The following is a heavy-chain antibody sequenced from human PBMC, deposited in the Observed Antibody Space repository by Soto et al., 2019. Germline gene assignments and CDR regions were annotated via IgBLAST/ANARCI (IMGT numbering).Heavy chain of an antibody. J-gene: IGHJ6*02. CDR3: ATKVRVTNYLYYGMDV. Sequence: QVQLVESGGGVVQPGRALRLSCAASGFSFNPSGMHWVRQAPGKGLEWVAVIAFDGSQEFYGDSVRGRFTISRDNSKNTLFLQMKSLTPEDTAVYYCATKVRVTNYLYYGMDVWGQGTTVTVSS. CDR2: IAFDGSQE. V-gene: IGHV3-30*03. CDR1: GFSFNPSG. D-gene: IGHD2-21*02.